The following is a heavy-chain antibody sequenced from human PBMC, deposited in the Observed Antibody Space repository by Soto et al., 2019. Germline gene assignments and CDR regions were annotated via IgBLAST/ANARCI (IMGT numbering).Heavy chain of an antibody. V-gene: IGHV4-30-2*01. CDR3: ARVPSP. J-gene: IGHJ5*02. Sequence: PSVTLSVTCAVSDGYISSGGYSWSWIRQPPGKGLEWIGYIYHSGSTYYNPSLKSRVTISVDRSKNQFSLKLSSVTAADTAVYYCARVPSPWGQGTLVTVSS. CDR2: IYHSGST. CDR1: DGYISSGGYS.